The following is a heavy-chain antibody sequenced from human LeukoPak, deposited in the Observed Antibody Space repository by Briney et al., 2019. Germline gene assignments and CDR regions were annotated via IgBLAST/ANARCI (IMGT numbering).Heavy chain of an antibody. J-gene: IGHJ4*02. Sequence: ASVKVSCKASGYTFTGYYMHWVRQASGQGLEWMGWINPNSGGTNYAQKFQGRVTMTRDTSISTAYMELSRLRSDDTAVYYCARAFWSGYYESDYWGQGTLVTVSS. V-gene: IGHV1-2*02. CDR2: INPNSGGT. CDR1: GYTFTGYY. CDR3: ARAFWSGYYESDY. D-gene: IGHD3-3*01.